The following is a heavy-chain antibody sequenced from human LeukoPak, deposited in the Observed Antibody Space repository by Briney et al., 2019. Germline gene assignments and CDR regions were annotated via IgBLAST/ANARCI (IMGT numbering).Heavy chain of an antibody. Sequence: AGRSLRLSCAASGFTFSSYAMHWVRQAPGKGLEWVAVISYDGSNKYYADSVKGRFTISRDNSKNTLYLQMNSLRAEDTAVYYCARDGFLSSSYYYYYMDVWGKGTTVTVSS. CDR1: GFTFSSYA. D-gene: IGHD6-6*01. CDR3: ARDGFLSSSYYYYYMDV. V-gene: IGHV3-30-3*01. J-gene: IGHJ6*03. CDR2: ISYDGSNK.